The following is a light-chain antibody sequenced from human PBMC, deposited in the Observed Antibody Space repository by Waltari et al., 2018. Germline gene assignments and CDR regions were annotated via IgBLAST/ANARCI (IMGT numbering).Light chain of an antibody. CDR1: SSSGGGYNY. V-gene: IGLV2-11*01. Sequence: QSALTQPRSVSGSPGQSVTIPCTGTSSSGGGYNYVSWSQQHPGKAPKLMIYDVSKRPSGVPDRFSGSKSGNTASLTVSGLQAEDEADYYCSSYATTYSFVFGSGTRVAVL. CDR2: DVS. CDR3: SSYATTYSFV. J-gene: IGLJ1*01.